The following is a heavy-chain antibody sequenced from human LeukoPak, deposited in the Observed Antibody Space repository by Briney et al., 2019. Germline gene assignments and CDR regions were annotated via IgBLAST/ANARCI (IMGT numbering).Heavy chain of an antibody. D-gene: IGHD3-10*01. CDR1: GGSFSGYY. CDR2: INHSGST. CDR3: ARLPRAGYYYGMDV. J-gene: IGHJ6*02. Sequence: PSETLSLTCAVYGGSFSGYYWSWIRQPPGKGLEWIGKINHSGSTNYNPSLKSRVTISVDTSKNQFSLKLSSVTAADTAVYYCARLPRAGYYYGMDVWGQGTTVTVSS. V-gene: IGHV4-34*01.